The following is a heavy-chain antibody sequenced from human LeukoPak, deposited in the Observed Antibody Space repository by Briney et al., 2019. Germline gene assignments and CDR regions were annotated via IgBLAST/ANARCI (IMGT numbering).Heavy chain of an antibody. CDR2: ISGSGGST. CDR1: GFTFSNYA. D-gene: IGHD2-15*01. J-gene: IGHJ4*02. CDR3: AKGAMVVVVAPTEFDH. Sequence: GGSLRLSCAASGFTFSNYAMNWVRQAPGKGLERVSAISGSGGSTSYADSVKGWFTISRDNSKNILYLQVNSLRAEDTAVYYCAKGAMVVVVAPTEFDHWGQGALVTVSS. V-gene: IGHV3-23*01.